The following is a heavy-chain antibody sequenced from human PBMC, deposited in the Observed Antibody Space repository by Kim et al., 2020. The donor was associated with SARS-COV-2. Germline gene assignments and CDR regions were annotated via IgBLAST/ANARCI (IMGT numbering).Heavy chain of an antibody. CDR3: ARGGSGWNRPMNF. D-gene: IGHD6-19*01. CDR2: ISYSGTT. CDR1: GGSVSIYH. Sequence: SETLSLVCTVSGGSVSIYHWNWIRQSPGKGLEWIGYISYSGTTNYNPSLGSRVTISADKTKNQFSLKLTSVTEEDTAVYYCARGGSGWNRPMNFWGQGTLVTVSS. V-gene: IGHV4-59*02. J-gene: IGHJ4*02.